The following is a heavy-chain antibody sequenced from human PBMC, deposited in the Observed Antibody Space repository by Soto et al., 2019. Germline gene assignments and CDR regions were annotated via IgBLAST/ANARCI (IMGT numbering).Heavy chain of an antibody. Sequence: SETLSLTCTVSGGSISNYYWSWIRQPPGKGLEWIGFMSYRGTTNYNPSLKSRVTISVDTSKNQFSLKLSSVTAADTAVYYCASRDSSSWSIDYWGQGTLVTVLL. V-gene: IGHV4-59*08. CDR2: MSYRGTT. J-gene: IGHJ4*02. CDR3: ASRDSSSWSIDY. CDR1: GGSISNYY. D-gene: IGHD6-13*01.